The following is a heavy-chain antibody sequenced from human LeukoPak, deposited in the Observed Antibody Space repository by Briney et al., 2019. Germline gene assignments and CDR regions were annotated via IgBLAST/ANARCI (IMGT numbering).Heavy chain of an antibody. Sequence: GGSLRLSCAASGFTFSTFSRSWMSWVRQAPGKGLEWVANIKEDGSQKYYVDSVKGRFTISRDNAKNSLYLQMNSLRAEDTAVYYCARDGIAAAVAVNSSWGQGTLVTVSS. V-gene: IGHV3-7*01. D-gene: IGHD6-13*01. CDR1: GFTFSTFSRSW. CDR2: IKEDGSQK. J-gene: IGHJ4*02. CDR3: ARDGIAAAVAVNSS.